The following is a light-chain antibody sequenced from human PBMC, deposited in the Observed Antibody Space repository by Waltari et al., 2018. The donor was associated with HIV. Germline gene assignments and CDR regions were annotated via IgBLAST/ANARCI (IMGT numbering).Light chain of an antibody. J-gene: IGLJ1*01. Sequence: QSALTQPASVSGSPGQSITISCTGTSSDVGAYKFVSRYQQRPDKAPKLMIYEVTYRPSGVSNRFSGSKSGNTAYLTISGLQPEDEADYYCSSYTSSVTLIFGTGTKVTVL. V-gene: IGLV2-14*01. CDR3: SSYTSSVTLI. CDR1: SSDVGAYKF. CDR2: EVT.